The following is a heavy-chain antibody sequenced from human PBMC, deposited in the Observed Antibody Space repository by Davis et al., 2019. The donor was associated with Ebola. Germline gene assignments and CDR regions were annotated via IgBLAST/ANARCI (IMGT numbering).Heavy chain of an antibody. J-gene: IGHJ4*02. CDR3: ARGGWNGVY. CDR1: GGSISSSSYY. CDR2: IYYSGST. D-gene: IGHD1-1*01. V-gene: IGHV4-39*07. Sequence: MPSETLSLTCTVSGGSISSSSYYWGWIRQPPGKGLEWIGSIYYSGSTYYNPSLKSRVTISVDTSKNQFSLKLSSVTAADTAVYYCARGGWNGVYWGQGTLVTVSS.